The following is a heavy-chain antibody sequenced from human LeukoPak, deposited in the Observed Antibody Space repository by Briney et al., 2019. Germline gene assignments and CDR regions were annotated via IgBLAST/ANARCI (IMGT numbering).Heavy chain of an antibody. CDR1: GFTFSSYG. D-gene: IGHD3-22*01. CDR2: ISFDATKK. J-gene: IGHJ4*02. Sequence: GGSLRLSCAASGFTFSSYGMHWVRQAPGKGLEWVALISFDATKKFYADSVKGRFTISRDNSENTLYLQMDSLRAEDTAVYYSAPITMTFLDYWGQGTLVTVSS. V-gene: IGHV3-30*03. CDR3: APITMTFLDY.